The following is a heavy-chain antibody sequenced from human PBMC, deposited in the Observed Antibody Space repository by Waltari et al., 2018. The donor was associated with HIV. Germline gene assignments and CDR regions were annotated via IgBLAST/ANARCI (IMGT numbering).Heavy chain of an antibody. CDR2: INPSGGRT. J-gene: IGHJ3*01. D-gene: IGHD3-3*01. CDR3: TRDKAIGIITSVFDF. V-gene: IGHV1-46*01. CDR1: SFRNNY. Sequence: SFRNNYIHWVRQAPGQGLEWMGIINPSGGRTNYAQKFQGRVTMTRDTSTSTVYMELSSLRSEDTAVYYCTRDKAIGIITSVFDFWGQGTMVTVSS.